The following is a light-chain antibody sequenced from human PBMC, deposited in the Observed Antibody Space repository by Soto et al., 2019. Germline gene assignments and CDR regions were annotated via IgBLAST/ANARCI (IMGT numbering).Light chain of an antibody. Sequence: QSALTQPASVSGSPGQSITISCTGASSDIGSYNFVSWYQQHPGKAPKLMIYADTKRPSGVSNRFSGAKSGNTASLTISGLQAEDESDYYCCSYAGRSTGVFGGGTKLTVL. CDR3: CSYAGRSTGV. CDR1: SSDIGSYNF. CDR2: ADT. V-gene: IGLV2-23*01. J-gene: IGLJ3*02.